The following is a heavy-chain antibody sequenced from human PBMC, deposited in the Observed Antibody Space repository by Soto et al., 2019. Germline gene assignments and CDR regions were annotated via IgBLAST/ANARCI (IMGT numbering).Heavy chain of an antibody. CDR3: ARGPRYCTNGVCYWGAYYFDY. D-gene: IGHD2-8*01. J-gene: IGHJ4*02. CDR2: IYYSGST. Sequence: ASETLSLTCTVSGGSISSGGYYWSWIRQHPGKGLEWIGYIYYSGSTYYNPSLKSRVTISVDTSKNQFSLKLSSVTAADTAVYYCARGPRYCTNGVCYWGAYYFDYWGQETLVTVSS. V-gene: IGHV4-31*03. CDR1: GGSISSGGYY.